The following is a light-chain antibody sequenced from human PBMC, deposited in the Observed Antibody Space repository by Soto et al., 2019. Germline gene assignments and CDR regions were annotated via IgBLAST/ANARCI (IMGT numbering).Light chain of an antibody. Sequence: QSVLTQPPSVTAAPGQRVTISCTGSNSNIGAGFDVHWYQQFPGRAPKLLIYGTSNRPSGVPDRFSGSKSGTSASLAITGLQADDEADYYCQSYDSSLSGWVFGGGTQLTVL. CDR1: NSNIGAGFD. J-gene: IGLJ3*02. V-gene: IGLV1-40*01. CDR3: QSYDSSLSGWV. CDR2: GTS.